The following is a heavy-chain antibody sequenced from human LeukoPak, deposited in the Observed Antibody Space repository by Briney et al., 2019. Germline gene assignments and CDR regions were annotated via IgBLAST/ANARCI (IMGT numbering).Heavy chain of an antibody. CDR1: GYSISSGYY. J-gene: IGHJ6*02. Sequence: SETLSLTCTVSGYSISSGYYWGWIRQPPGKGLEWIGSIYHSGSTYYNPSLKSRVTISVDTSKNQFSLKLSSVTAADTAVYYCAREMVAVAGTGWNYYGMDVWGQGTTVTVSS. CDR2: IYHSGST. V-gene: IGHV4-38-2*02. CDR3: AREMVAVAGTGWNYYGMDV. D-gene: IGHD6-19*01.